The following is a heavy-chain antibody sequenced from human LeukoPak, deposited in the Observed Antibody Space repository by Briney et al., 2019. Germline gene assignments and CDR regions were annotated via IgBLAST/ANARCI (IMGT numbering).Heavy chain of an antibody. V-gene: IGHV1-69*01. CDR1: GGAFSNYD. Sequence: SVKVSCKASGGAFSNYDIIWVRQAPGQGLEWMGGIIPIFGTANYAQKFQGRVTITADESTSTAYMELSSLRSEDTAVYYCARGREGLVVPAASYYYYYMDVWGKGTTVTVSS. CDR2: IIPIFGTA. D-gene: IGHD2-2*01. J-gene: IGHJ6*03. CDR3: ARGREGLVVPAASYYYYYMDV.